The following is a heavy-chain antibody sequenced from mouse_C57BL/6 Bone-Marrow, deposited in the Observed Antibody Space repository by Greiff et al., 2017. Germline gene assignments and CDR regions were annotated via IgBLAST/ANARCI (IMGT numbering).Heavy chain of an antibody. J-gene: IGHJ4*01. CDR2: IYPGGGYT. CDR3: ARLRRRYYYAMDY. V-gene: IGHV1-63*01. D-gene: IGHD2-12*01. CDR1: GYTFTNYW. Sequence: QVQLQQSGAELVRPGTSVKMSCKASGYTFTNYWIGWAKQRPGHGLEWIGDIYPGGGYTNYNEKFKGKATLTADKSSSTAYMQFSSLTSEDSAIDYCARLRRRYYYAMDYWGQGTSVTVSS.